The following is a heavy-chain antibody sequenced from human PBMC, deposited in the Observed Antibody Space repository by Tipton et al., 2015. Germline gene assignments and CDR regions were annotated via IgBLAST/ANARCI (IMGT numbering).Heavy chain of an antibody. J-gene: IGHJ6*02. D-gene: IGHD1-1*01. Sequence: GLVKPSETLSLTCTVSGDSVNSGNYYWSWIRQPPGKGLEWIGYIRYSGGTNYKPSLRGRVSISLDMSKNQFSLKLRSVTAADTAMYFCARENAYYYGMDVWGQGTTVTVSS. CDR1: GDSVNSGNYY. CDR3: ARENAYYYGMDV. V-gene: IGHV4-61*01. CDR2: IRYSGGT.